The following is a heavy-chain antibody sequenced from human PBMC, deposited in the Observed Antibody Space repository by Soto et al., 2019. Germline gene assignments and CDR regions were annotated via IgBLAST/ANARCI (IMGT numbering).Heavy chain of an antibody. CDR1: GYSFTSYW. J-gene: IGHJ6*02. CDR3: GGYSGLELIDSCYAIDV. V-gene: IGHV5-51*01. Sequence: PGESLKISCKASGYSFTSYWIGWVRQMPGKGLEWMAVIYPGDSDTRYSASVQGRFTISADKSISTAYLQLSSLKASDTAVYYCGGYSGLELIDSCYAIDVWGQGTTVTVSS. CDR2: IYPGDSDT. D-gene: IGHD1-7*01.